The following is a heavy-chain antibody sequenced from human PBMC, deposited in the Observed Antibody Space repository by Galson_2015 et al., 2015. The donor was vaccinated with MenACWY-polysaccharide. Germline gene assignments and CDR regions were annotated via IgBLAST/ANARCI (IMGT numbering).Heavy chain of an antibody. V-gene: IGHV3-74*01. CDR1: GFTFSTYW. Sequence: SLRLSCAASGFTFSTYWMNWVRQAPGKGLVWVSRITRDGSSTNYAESVKGRFTISRDNAKNTLYLQMNSLRAEDTALYYCASGYSAYDWGQGTLVTVSA. CDR2: ITRDGSST. CDR3: ASGYSAYD. J-gene: IGHJ4*02. D-gene: IGHD5-12*01.